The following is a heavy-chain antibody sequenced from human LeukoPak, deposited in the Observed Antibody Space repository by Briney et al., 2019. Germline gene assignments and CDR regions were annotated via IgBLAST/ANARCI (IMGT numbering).Heavy chain of an antibody. J-gene: IGHJ5*02. Sequence: SETLSLTCTVSGGSISSYYWSWIRQPPGKGLEWIGYIYYSGSTNYNPSLKSRVTISVDTSKNQFSLKLSSVTAADTAVYYCAREIVVVVAPWFDPWGQGTLVTVSS. V-gene: IGHV4-59*01. CDR3: AREIVVVVAPWFDP. CDR1: GGSISSYY. D-gene: IGHD2-15*01. CDR2: IYYSGST.